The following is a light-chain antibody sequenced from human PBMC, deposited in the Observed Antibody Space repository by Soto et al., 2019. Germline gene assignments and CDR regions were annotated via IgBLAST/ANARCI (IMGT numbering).Light chain of an antibody. CDR3: EQYKDWPPT. J-gene: IGKJ1*01. V-gene: IGKV3-15*01. Sequence: EIVVTQSPATLSVSPGEGATLSCRASQSIASHLAWYQQKPGQVPRLLIYEASARATGIPARFSGSGSGTEFTLTISSLQSEDFEIYYCEQYKDWPPTFGQGTKVEIK. CDR1: QSIASH. CDR2: EAS.